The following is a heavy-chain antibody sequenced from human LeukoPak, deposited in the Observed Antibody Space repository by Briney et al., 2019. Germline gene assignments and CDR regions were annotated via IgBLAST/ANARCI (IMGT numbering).Heavy chain of an antibody. CDR2: ISSSGSTI. Sequence: PGGSLRLSCAASGFTFSDYYMSWIRQAPGKGLEWVSYISSSGSTIYYADSVKGRFTISRDNAKNSLYLQMNSLRAEDTAVYYCASGEWFGELLPDYWGQGTLVTVSS. CDR3: ASGEWFGELLPDY. V-gene: IGHV3-11*01. CDR1: GFTFSDYY. D-gene: IGHD3-10*01. J-gene: IGHJ4*02.